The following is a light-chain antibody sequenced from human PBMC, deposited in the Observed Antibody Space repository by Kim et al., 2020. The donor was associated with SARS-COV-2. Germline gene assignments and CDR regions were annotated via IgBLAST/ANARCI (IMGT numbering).Light chain of an antibody. J-gene: IGLJ3*02. V-gene: IGLV1-44*01. CDR2: YDN. CDR3: ATWDDGLRGRM. Sequence: GHRVTTAYSDSTANIGINNVNWYQQLPGTAPNLLIYYDNQRPSGVPDRFSVSKSGTSASLAISGLQAEDEADYYCATWDDGLRGRMFGGGTKVTVL. CDR1: TANIGINN.